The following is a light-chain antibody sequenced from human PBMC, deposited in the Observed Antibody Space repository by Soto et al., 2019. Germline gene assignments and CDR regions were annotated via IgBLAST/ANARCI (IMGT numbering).Light chain of an antibody. CDR3: QKYSSVPV. Sequence: DIQMTQSPTSLSASVGDRVTITCRASQGIRNCVAWYQQKPGKPPKLLIYAASTLQSGVPSRFSGSGSGTDFTLTINSLQPEDVATYSCQKYSSVPVFGPGTKVEI. CDR1: QGIRNC. CDR2: AAS. V-gene: IGKV1-27*01. J-gene: IGKJ3*01.